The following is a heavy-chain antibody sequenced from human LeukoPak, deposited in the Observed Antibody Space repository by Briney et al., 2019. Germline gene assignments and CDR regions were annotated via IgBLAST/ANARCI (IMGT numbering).Heavy chain of an antibody. CDR2: ITGTGGST. Sequence: SGXXLXXSCAXXGFXXXSYAMSWVRQAPGKGLEWVSGITGTGGSTFYADSVKGRFTISRDNSKNTLYMKMNRLRAEDTAVYYCAKKSVADIPPLYWGQGTLVTVSS. CDR3: AKKSVADIPPLY. V-gene: IGHV3-23*01. CDR1: GFXXXSYA. D-gene: IGHD6-19*01. J-gene: IGHJ4*02.